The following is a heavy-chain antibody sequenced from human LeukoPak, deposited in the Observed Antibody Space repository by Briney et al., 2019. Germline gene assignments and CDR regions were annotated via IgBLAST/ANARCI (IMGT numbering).Heavy chain of an antibody. CDR2: IIPIFGTA. V-gene: IGHV1-69*13. D-gene: IGHD1-26*01. CDR1: GYTFTSYG. Sequence: SVKVSCKASGYTFTSYGISWVRQAPGQGLEWMGGIIPIFGTANYAQKFQGRVTITADESTSTAYMELSSLRSEDTAVYYCARGGAAQDTPGFDYWGQGTLVTVSS. CDR3: ARGGAAQDTPGFDY. J-gene: IGHJ4*02.